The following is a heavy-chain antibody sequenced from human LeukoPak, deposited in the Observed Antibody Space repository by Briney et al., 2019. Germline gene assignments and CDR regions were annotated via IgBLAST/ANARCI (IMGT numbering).Heavy chain of an antibody. V-gene: IGHV3-21*01. D-gene: IGHD2-21*01. J-gene: IGHJ6*03. CDR3: ARYSEVYYYVDV. Sequence: GGSLRPSCAASGFTFDTYNFNWVRQAPGKGLEWVATIRSYSSYIHYGDSVKGRFTISRDDAERSVYLQMDNVRVEDTAVYFCARYSEVYYYVDVWGTGTTVTVSS. CDR2: IRSYSSYI. CDR1: GFTFDTYN.